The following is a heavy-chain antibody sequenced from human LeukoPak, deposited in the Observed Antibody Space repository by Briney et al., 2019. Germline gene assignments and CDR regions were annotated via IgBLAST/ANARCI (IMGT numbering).Heavy chain of an antibody. V-gene: IGHV6-1*01. J-gene: IGHJ3*01. CDR1: GDSVSNNSAT. Sequence: SQTLSLTCAISGDSVSNNSATWNWIRQSPSRGLEWLGRTYYRSKWYNDYAVSVRSRITINPDTSKNQLSLQLNSVTPEDTAVYYCARGNYYDSTGYYPPKRSLAFDLWGQGTLVTVSS. D-gene: IGHD3-22*01. CDR3: ARGNYYDSTGYYPPKRSLAFDL. CDR2: TYYRSKWYN.